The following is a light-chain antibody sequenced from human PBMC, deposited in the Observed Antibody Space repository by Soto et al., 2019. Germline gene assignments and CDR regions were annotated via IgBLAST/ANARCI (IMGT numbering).Light chain of an antibody. CDR2: SAT. CDR3: QKFNTAPLT. CDR1: QDISAY. J-gene: IGKJ5*01. V-gene: IGKV1-27*01. Sequence: DILMTQSPSSLSASVGDRVTITCRASQDISAYVAWYQQKPGKVHKLLIYSATTLQSGVPSRFSGSGSGTDFSLTISSLQPEDVATYFCQKFNTAPLTFGQGTRLDIK.